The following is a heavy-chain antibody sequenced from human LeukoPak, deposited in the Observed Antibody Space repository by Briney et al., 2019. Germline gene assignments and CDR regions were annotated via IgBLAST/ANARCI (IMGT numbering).Heavy chain of an antibody. CDR2: ISTDGRST. V-gene: IGHV3-74*01. CDR3: AKDTRRGLYYDSSGSLDY. Sequence: GGSLRLSCAASGFTFSSYWMHWVRQPPGKGLVWLSRISTDGRSTNYADSVKGRFTISRDNSKNTLYLQMNSLRAEDTAVYYCAKDTRRGLYYDSSGSLDYWGQGTLVTVSS. D-gene: IGHD3-22*01. J-gene: IGHJ4*02. CDR1: GFTFSSYW.